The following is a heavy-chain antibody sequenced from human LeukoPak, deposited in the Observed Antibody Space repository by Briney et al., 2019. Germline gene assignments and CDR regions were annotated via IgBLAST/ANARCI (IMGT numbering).Heavy chain of an antibody. J-gene: IGHJ1*01. CDR1: GFTFSSYA. D-gene: IGHD3-22*01. V-gene: IGHV3-23*01. Sequence: GGSLRLSCAASGFTFSSYAMSWVRQAPGKGLEWVSAIIGSGGSTYYADSVKGRSTISRDNSKNTLYLQMSSLRAEDTAVYYYAKDQVTYYDSSGYQGYFQHWGQGTLVTVSS. CDR2: IIGSGGST. CDR3: AKDQVTYYDSSGYQGYFQH.